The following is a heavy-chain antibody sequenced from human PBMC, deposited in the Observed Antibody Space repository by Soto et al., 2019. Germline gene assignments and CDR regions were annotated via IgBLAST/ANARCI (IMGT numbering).Heavy chain of an antibody. J-gene: IGHJ6*02. Sequence: QVQLVESGGGVVQPGTSLRLSCAVSGMTLSRSGMNWVRQSPGKGLEWVAVISNDGSHKTYADSVKGRFTISRDNSKNPLXLXMXRLTTEDPAVYYSAKDQRGSGYSSPDLHDYYYAMDVWGQGTTVTVSS. D-gene: IGHD3-3*01. CDR3: AKDQRGSGYSSPDLHDYYYAMDV. V-gene: IGHV3-30*18. CDR1: GMTLSRSG. CDR2: ISNDGSHK.